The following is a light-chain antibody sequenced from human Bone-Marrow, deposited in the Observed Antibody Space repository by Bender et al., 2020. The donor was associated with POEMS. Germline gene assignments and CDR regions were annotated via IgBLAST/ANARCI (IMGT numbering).Light chain of an antibody. J-gene: IGLJ1*01. CDR3: CSYAGSSTYV. CDR1: SSDVGAYYF. CDR2: DVG. V-gene: IGLV2-11*01. Sequence: QSALTQPPSVSGSPGQSVTISCTGTSSDVGAYYFVSWYQQFPGKVPKLLIHDVGERPSGVPDRFSGSKSGNTASLTISGLQAEDEADYYCCSYAGSSTYVFGTGTKVTVL.